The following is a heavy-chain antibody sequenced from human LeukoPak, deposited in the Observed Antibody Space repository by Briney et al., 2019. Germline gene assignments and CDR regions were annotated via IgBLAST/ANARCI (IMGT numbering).Heavy chain of an antibody. D-gene: IGHD3-10*01. CDR3: ARGAGILWFGESWFDP. J-gene: IGHJ5*02. Sequence: ASVKVSCKASGYTFTSYDINWVRQATGQGLEWMGWMNPNSGNTGYAQKFQGRVTMTRNTSISTAYMELSSLRSVDTAVYYCARGAGILWFGESWFDPWGQGTLVTVSS. CDR2: MNPNSGNT. CDR1: GYTFTSYD. V-gene: IGHV1-8*01.